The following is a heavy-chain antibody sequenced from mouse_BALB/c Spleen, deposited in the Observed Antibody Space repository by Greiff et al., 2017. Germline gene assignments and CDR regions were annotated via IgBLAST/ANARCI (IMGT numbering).Heavy chain of an antibody. CDR3: ARLRSYGYDGGVEYYFDY. Sequence: EVMLVESGGGLVKPGGSLKLSCAASGFAFSSYDMSWVRQTPEKRLEWVAYISSGGGSTYYPDTVKGRFTISRDNAKNTLYLQMSSLKSEDTAMYYCARLRSYGYDGGVEYYFDYWGQGTTLTVSS. D-gene: IGHD2-2*01. J-gene: IGHJ2*01. V-gene: IGHV5-12-1*01. CDR1: GFAFSSYD. CDR2: ISSGGGST.